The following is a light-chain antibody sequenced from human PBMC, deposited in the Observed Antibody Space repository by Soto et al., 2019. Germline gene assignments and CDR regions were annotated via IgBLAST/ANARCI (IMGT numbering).Light chain of an antibody. CDR1: QSVGSS. J-gene: IGKJ1*01. Sequence: IVLTQSPGTLSLSPGERATLSCGASQSVGSSLAWYQQKPGQAPRLLSYDASIRATGIPDRFSGSGSGTDFTLTISRLEPEDFALYYCQQYHTSPLTFGQGTKVDIK. CDR2: DAS. CDR3: QQYHTSPLT. V-gene: IGKV3-20*01.